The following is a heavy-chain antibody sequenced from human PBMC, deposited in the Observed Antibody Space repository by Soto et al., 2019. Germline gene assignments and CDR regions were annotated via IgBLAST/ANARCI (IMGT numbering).Heavy chain of an antibody. D-gene: IGHD1-26*01. CDR2: ISGSGGST. Sequence: GGSLRLSCAASGFTFSSYAMSWVRQAPGKGLEWVSAISGSGGSTYYADSVKGRFTISRDNSKNTLYLQMNSLRAEDTAVYYCAKVRKLKWQAKWDLYYFDYWGQGTLVTVSS. J-gene: IGHJ4*02. CDR1: GFTFSSYA. V-gene: IGHV3-23*01. CDR3: AKVRKLKWQAKWDLYYFDY.